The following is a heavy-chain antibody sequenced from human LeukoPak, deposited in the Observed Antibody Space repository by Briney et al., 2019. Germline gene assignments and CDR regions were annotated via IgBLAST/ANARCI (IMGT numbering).Heavy chain of an antibody. CDR2: IIPIFGTA. V-gene: IGHV1-69*05. D-gene: IGHD6-19*01. Sequence: SVKVSCKASGGTFSSYAISWVRQAPGQGLEWMGGIIPIFGTANYAQKFQGRVTITTDESTSTAYMELSSLRSEDTAVYYCARENSSRTPYRLGLSYNWFDPWGQGTLVTVSS. CDR1: GGTFSSYA. J-gene: IGHJ5*02. CDR3: ARENSSRTPYRLGLSYNWFDP.